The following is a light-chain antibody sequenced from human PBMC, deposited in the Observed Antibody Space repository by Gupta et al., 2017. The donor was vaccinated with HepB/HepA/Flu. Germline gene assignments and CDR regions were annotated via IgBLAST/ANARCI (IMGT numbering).Light chain of an antibody. CDR1: QDTNIH. CDR2: AAS. Sequence: PASLSAPVGDTVTITCRASQDTNIHLAWFQQKPGKAPKSLIYAASSSQNGLPSKFSGSASGADFTLTISILPPEDFATYYWQQNNFYPCTFGQGTQMEIK. J-gene: IGKJ2*02. CDR3: QQNNFYPCT. V-gene: IGKV1-16*02.